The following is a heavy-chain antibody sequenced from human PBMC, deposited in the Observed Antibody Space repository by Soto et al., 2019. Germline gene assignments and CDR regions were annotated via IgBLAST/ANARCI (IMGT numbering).Heavy chain of an antibody. CDR2: IYHSGST. Sequence: ASETLSLTCAVSGGSISSGGYSWSWIWQPPGKGLEWIGYIYHSGSTYYNPSLKSRVTISVDRSKNQFSLKLSSVTAADTAVYYCARLIRGLWWFDPWGQGTLVTVSS. CDR1: GGSISSGGYS. D-gene: IGHD3-10*01. V-gene: IGHV4-30-2*01. J-gene: IGHJ5*02. CDR3: ARLIRGLWWFDP.